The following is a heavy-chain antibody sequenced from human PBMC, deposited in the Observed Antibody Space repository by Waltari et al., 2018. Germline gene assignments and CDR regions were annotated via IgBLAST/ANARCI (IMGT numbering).Heavy chain of an antibody. V-gene: IGHV1-8*02. CDR2: MNPNSGNT. D-gene: IGHD6-6*01. Sequence: QVQLVQSGAEVKKPGASVKVPCKASGYTFNSYDINWVRQATGQGLEWMGWMNPNSGNTGYAQKFQGRVTITADTSTDTAYMELSSLRSEDTAVYYCATYTSSSFDYWGQGTLVTVSS. CDR3: ATYTSSSFDY. CDR1: GYTFNSYD. J-gene: IGHJ4*02.